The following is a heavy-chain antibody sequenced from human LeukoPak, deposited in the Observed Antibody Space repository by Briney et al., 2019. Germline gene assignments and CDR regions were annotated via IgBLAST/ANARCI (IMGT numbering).Heavy chain of an antibody. CDR1: GYTFSNYD. V-gene: IGHV1-8*03. D-gene: IGHD1-1*01. J-gene: IGHJ3*02. Sequence: ASVKVSCKASGYTFSNYDINWMRQATGQGLEWMAWMSRTNGDTGYAQKFQGRVTLTRDTSMSTAYMELTSLTSEDTAVYFCARQWNWNQGGPFDIWGQGTLVTVSS. CDR3: ARQWNWNQGGPFDI. CDR2: MSRTNGDT.